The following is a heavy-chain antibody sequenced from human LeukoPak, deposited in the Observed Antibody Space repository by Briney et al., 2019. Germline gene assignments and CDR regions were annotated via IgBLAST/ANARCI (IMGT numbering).Heavy chain of an antibody. CDR1: GFKFDDYD. Sequence: GRSLRLSCTASGFKFDDYDMSWVRQVPGKGLEWVSGISCNGDKTGYAASVRGRFAIPRDNTKKSLYLQMSSLRAEDTALYYCARDPFCSSSTGCYFEDWFDPWGPGTLVT. V-gene: IGHV3-20*04. D-gene: IGHD2-2*01. CDR2: ISCNGDKT. CDR3: ARDPFCSSSTGCYFEDWFDP. J-gene: IGHJ5*02.